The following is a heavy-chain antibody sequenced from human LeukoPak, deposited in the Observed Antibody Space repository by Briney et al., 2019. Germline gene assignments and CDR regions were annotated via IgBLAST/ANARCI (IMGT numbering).Heavy chain of an antibody. CDR2: IYHSGST. V-gene: IGHV4-30-2*01. CDR1: GGSISSGGYS. J-gene: IGHJ5*02. D-gene: IGHD3-3*01. CDR3: AAADYDFWSGYYWFDP. Sequence: SETLSLTCAVSGGSISSGGYSWSWIRQPPGKGLEWIGYIYHSGSTYYNPSLKSRVTISVDTSKNQFSLKLSSVTAADTAVYYCAAADYDFWSGYYWFDPWGQGTLVTVSS.